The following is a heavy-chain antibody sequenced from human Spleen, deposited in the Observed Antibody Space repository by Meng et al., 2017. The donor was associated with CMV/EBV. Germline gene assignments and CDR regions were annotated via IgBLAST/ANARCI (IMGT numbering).Heavy chain of an antibody. CDR2: VNPNTGVT. Sequence: ASVKVSCKASGYRFTDYYMHWVRQAPGQGLEWMGWVNPNTGVTIYAQKFQGRVTVTRDTSISTVYMELRGLRSDDTAVYYCARGGSGYYYYDMDVWGQGTTVTVSS. CDR3: ARGGSGYYYYDMDV. V-gene: IGHV1-2*02. D-gene: IGHD3-16*01. J-gene: IGHJ6*02. CDR1: GYRFTDYY.